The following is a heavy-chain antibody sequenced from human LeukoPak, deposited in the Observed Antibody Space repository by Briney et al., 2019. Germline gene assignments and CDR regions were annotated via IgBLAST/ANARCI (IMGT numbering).Heavy chain of an antibody. J-gene: IGHJ4*02. V-gene: IGHV6-1*01. Sequence: SQTLSLTCAISGDSVSSNSAVWNWLRQSPSRGVEWLGRTYYRSKAYNDYAVAVRSRISINPDTSKNQFSLQLNSVTPEDTAVYYCARGGAAAGLDYWGQGTLVTVSS. CDR1: GDSVSSNSAV. CDR3: ARGGAAAGLDY. CDR2: TYYRSKAYN. D-gene: IGHD6-13*01.